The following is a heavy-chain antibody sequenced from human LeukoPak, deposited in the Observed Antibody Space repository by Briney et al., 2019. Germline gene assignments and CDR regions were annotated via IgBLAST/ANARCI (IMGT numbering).Heavy chain of an antibody. CDR3: ARDYAVGESFDI. CDR2: ITSDGSST. V-gene: IGHV3-74*01. J-gene: IGHJ3*02. Sequence: GGSLRLSCAASGFTFSNYWMHWVRQAPGEGLVWVSRITSDGSSTSHADSVKGRFTISRDNAKDTLYLQRNSLRAEDTAVYYCARDYAVGESFDIWGQGTLVTVSS. D-gene: IGHD3-16*01. CDR1: GFTFSNYW.